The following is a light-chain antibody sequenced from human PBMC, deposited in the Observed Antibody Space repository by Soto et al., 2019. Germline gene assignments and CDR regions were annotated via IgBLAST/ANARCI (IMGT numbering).Light chain of an antibody. Sequence: QSALTQPASVSGSPGQSITISCTGTSSDVGSYKLVSWYQQHPDKAPKLIIYEGNKRPSGVSNRFSGSKSGDTASLTISGLQAEDEADHYCCSYAGDSADVVFGGGTKLTVL. CDR2: EGN. J-gene: IGLJ2*01. CDR1: SSDVGSYKL. CDR3: CSYAGDSADVV. V-gene: IGLV2-23*01.